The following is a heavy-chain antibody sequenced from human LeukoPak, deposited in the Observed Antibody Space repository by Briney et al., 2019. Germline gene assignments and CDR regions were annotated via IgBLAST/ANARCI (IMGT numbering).Heavy chain of an antibody. V-gene: IGHV4-34*01. CDR1: GGSLRGYY. Sequence: SETLSLTCAVYGGSLRGYYWSWLRQPPGKGLEWIAEISHTGGTSHNPSLKSRVTISIDTSKNQFSLSLRSVTAADTAVYYCARPIACSATTCSGPFHFWGQGTPVTVSA. CDR3: ARPIACSATTCSGPFHF. D-gene: IGHD2-2*01. J-gene: IGHJ4*02. CDR2: ISHTGGT.